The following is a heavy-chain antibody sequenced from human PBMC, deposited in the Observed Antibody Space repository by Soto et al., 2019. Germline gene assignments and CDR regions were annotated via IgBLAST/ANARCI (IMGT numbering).Heavy chain of an antibody. Sequence: GSLKISCKGSGYSFTSYWIGWVRQMPGKGLEWMGIIYPSDSDTRYSPSFQGQVTISADTSISTVYLQWDSLKASDTAIYQCARESTGQFDYWGQGTQVTVSS. CDR3: ARESTGQFDY. D-gene: IGHD2-2*01. CDR2: IYPSDSDT. J-gene: IGHJ4*02. V-gene: IGHV5-51*01. CDR1: GYSFTSYW.